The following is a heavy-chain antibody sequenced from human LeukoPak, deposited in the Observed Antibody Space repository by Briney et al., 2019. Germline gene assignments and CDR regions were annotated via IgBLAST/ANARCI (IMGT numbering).Heavy chain of an antibody. CDR1: GFTFSSYW. Sequence: GGSLRLSCEASGFTFSSYWMNWVRQAPGKGLEWVANINQDGSEKYYVDSVKGRFTISRQNAKKSLFLQMNSLRAEDTAVYYCARHRSGGSQDDAFDIWGQGTLVTVSS. D-gene: IGHD2-15*01. CDR2: INQDGSEK. CDR3: ARHRSGGSQDDAFDI. J-gene: IGHJ3*02. V-gene: IGHV3-7*01.